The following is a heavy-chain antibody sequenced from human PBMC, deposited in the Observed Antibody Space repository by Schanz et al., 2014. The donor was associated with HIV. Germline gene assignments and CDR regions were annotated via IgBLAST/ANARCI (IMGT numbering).Heavy chain of an antibody. CDR1: GFTFDDYA. Sequence: EVQLVESGGGLVQPGRSLRLSCAVSGFTFDDYAMHWVRQAPGKGLEWVSGISWNSGSIGYADSVEGRFTISRDNAKNALHLQMNSLRAEDTAVYYCARDLLGGSDGYYYYYGMDVWGQGTTVTVSS. V-gene: IGHV3-9*01. CDR2: ISWNSGSI. D-gene: IGHD1-26*01. J-gene: IGHJ6*02. CDR3: ARDLLGGSDGYYYYYGMDV.